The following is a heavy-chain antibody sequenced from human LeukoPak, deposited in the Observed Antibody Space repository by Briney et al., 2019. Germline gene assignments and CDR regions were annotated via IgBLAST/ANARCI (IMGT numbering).Heavy chain of an antibody. J-gene: IGHJ4*02. D-gene: IGHD1-26*01. CDR2: ISSSSSYI. CDR1: GFTFSSYS. Sequence: GGSLRLSCAASGFTFSSYSMNWVRQAPGKGLEWVSSISSSSSYIYYADSVKGRFTISRDNARNSLYLQMNSLRAEDTAVYYCARSDIVGAQAYWGQGTLVTVSS. V-gene: IGHV3-21*01. CDR3: ARSDIVGAQAY.